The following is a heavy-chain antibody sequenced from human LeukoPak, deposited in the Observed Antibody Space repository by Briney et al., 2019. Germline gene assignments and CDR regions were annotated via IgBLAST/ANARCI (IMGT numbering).Heavy chain of an antibody. CDR3: ARPTSPLGYSSGGGWFDP. CDR2: IYYSGST. V-gene: IGHV4-59*08. Sequence: SETLSLTCTVSGGSISSYYWSWIRQPPGKGLEWIGYIYYSGSTNYNPSLKSRVTISVDTSKNQFSLKLSSVTAADTAVYSCARPTSPLGYSSGGGWFDPWGQGTLVTVSS. J-gene: IGHJ5*02. CDR1: GGSISSYY. D-gene: IGHD6-19*01.